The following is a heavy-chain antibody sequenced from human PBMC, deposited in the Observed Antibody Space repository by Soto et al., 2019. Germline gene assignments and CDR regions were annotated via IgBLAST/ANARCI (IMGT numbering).Heavy chain of an antibody. V-gene: IGHV1-2*04. Sequence: ASVKVSCKASGYTFTGYYMHWVRQAPGQGLEWMGWINPNSGGTNYAQKFQGWVTMTRDTSISTAYMELSRLRSDDTAVYYCARLRRLLFYCGSNTYSYTLSWDQATPISVS. CDR1: GYTFTGYY. D-gene: IGHD2-21*01. CDR2: INPNSGGT. J-gene: IGHJ5*01. CDR3: ARLRRLLFYCGSNTYSYTLS.